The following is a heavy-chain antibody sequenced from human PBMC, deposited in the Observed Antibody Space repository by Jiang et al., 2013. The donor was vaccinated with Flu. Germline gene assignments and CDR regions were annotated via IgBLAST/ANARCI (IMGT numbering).Heavy chain of an antibody. J-gene: IGHJ6*02. V-gene: IGHV1-69*01. CDR2: IIPIFGTA. CDR3: AHKKSVAGTRNYYYYGMDV. Sequence: FSSYAISWVRQAPGQGLEWMGGIIPIFGTANYAQKFQGRVTITADESTSTAYMELSSLRSEDTAVYYCAHKKSVAGTRNYYYYGMDVWGQGTTVTVSS. D-gene: IGHD6-19*01. CDR1: FSSYA.